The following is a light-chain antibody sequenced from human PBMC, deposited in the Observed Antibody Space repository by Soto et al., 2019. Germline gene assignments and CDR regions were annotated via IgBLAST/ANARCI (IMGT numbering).Light chain of an antibody. V-gene: IGLV1-40*01. CDR1: SSNIGAGYD. CDR2: GNS. J-gene: IGLJ2*01. CDR3: QSYDSSLSGSGV. Sequence: QSVLTQPPSVSGAPGQRVTLSCTGSSSNIGAGYDVHWYQQLPGTAPKLLIYGNSNRPSGVPDRFSGSKSGTSASLAITGLQAEDEADYYCQSYDSSLSGSGVVGGGTKRTVL.